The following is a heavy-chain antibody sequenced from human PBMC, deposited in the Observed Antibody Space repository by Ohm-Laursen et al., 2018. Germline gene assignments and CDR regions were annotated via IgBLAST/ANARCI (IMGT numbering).Heavy chain of an antibody. D-gene: IGHD2-8*01. CDR3: AREDGNCTSAVCYRRFDP. CDR2: IWYDGSNQ. Sequence: SLRLSCAASGFTFSSYGMHWVRQAPGKGLEWVAVIWYDGSNQHYADSVKGRFTISRDNSQNTLYLQMNSLRAEDTAVYYCAREDGNCTSAVCYRRFDPWGQGTLVTVSS. V-gene: IGHV3-33*01. J-gene: IGHJ5*02. CDR1: GFTFSSYG.